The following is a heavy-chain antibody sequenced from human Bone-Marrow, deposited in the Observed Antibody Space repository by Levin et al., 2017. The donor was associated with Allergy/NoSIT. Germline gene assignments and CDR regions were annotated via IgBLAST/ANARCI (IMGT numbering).Heavy chain of an antibody. J-gene: IGHJ4*02. Sequence: GGSLRLSCAASGFTFSDYWMSWVRQAPGKGLEWVANINEDGSEKYYVDSVKGRFTISRDNAKNSLYLQMNSLRAEDTAVYYCAREAKRSNWYGDYWGQGSLVTVSS. CDR3: AREAKRSNWYGDY. CDR2: INEDGSEK. V-gene: IGHV3-7*01. D-gene: IGHD1-20*01. CDR1: GFTFSDYW.